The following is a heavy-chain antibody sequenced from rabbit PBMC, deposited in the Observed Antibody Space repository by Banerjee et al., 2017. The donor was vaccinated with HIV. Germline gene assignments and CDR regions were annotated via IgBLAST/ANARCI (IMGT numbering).Heavy chain of an antibody. J-gene: IGHJ6*01. CDR1: GFDFSSYY. V-gene: IGHV1S7*01. CDR3: ARSASASGTYMSL. CDR2: IYAGKGSS. Sequence: QLKETGGGLVQPGGSLTLSCKASGFDFSSYYMNWVRQAPGKGLEWIGRIYAGKGSSDYANWVNGRFTISSDSAQNTVDLQMNSLTAADTATYFCARSASASGTYMSLWGPGTLVTVS. D-gene: IGHD1-1*01.